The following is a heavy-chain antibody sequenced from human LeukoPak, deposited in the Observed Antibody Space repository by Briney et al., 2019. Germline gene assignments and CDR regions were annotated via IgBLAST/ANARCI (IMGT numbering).Heavy chain of an antibody. CDR1: GGTFSSYA. J-gene: IGHJ4*02. V-gene: IGHV1-69*01. CDR3: ARRSDSSGYPYYFDY. D-gene: IGHD3-22*01. Sequence: SVKVSCKASGGTFSSYAISWVRQAPGQGLEWMGGIIPIFGTANYAQKFQGRVTITADESTSTAYMELSSLSSEDTAVYYCARRSDSSGYPYYFDYWGQGTLVTVSS. CDR2: IIPIFGTA.